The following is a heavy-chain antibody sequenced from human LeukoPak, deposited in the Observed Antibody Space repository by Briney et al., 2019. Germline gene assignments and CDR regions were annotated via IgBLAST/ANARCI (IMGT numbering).Heavy chain of an antibody. CDR2: ITPIFGTA. D-gene: IGHD3-22*01. CDR1: GGTFSRYA. J-gene: IGHJ4*02. CDR3: ARDAAIYDSSSFYYLW. V-gene: IGHV1-69*13. Sequence: GASVKVSCKASGGTFSRYAISWVRQAPGQGLEWMGGITPIFGTANYAQKFQDRVTITADESTSTAYMELRSLRSEDTAVYYCARDAAIYDSSSFYYLWWGQGTLVTVSS.